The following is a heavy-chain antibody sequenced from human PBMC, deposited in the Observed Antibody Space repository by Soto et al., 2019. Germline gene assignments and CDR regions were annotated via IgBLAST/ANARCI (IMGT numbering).Heavy chain of an antibody. CDR2: IIPMFGTA. CDR1: GGPFSDYA. V-gene: IGHV1-69*01. J-gene: IGHJ4*02. D-gene: IGHD3-10*01. CDR3: ARDLDYYGSGNYYNSIDY. Sequence: QVQLVQSGAEVKKPGSSVKVSCKVSGGPFSDYAVSWVRQAPGQGLEWMGGIIPMFGTANYAQKFQGRVTITADESTTTAYMELSSLRSEDTAVYYCARDLDYYGSGNYYNSIDYWCQGTLVTVSS.